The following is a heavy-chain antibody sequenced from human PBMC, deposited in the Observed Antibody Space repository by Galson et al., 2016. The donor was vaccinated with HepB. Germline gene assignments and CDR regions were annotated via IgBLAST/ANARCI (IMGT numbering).Heavy chain of an antibody. V-gene: IGHV4-31*03. Sequence: TLSLTCTVSGGSISSGGYYWNWIRQHPGKGLEWIGYIYYNGSTYYNPSLKSRVSMSVDTSKTQFSLKLRSVTAADTAVYYCARVGKRQWLNCDFWGRGTLVTVSS. J-gene: IGHJ4*02. D-gene: IGHD6-19*01. CDR3: ARVGKRQWLNCDF. CDR2: IYYNGST. CDR1: GGSISSGGYY.